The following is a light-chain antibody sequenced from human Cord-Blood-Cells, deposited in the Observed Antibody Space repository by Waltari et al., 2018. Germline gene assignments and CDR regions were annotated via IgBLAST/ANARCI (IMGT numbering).Light chain of an antibody. CDR1: QSISSY. V-gene: IGKV1-39*01. J-gene: IGKJ3*01. CDR3: QQSYSTLST. Sequence: DIQMTQSPSSLSASVGDRVTITCRASQSISSYLNWYQQKPGKAPKLLIYAASSLQSGVPSRLSGSGSGTDFTLTISSLQPEDFATYYCQQSYSTLSTFGPGTKVDIK. CDR2: AAS.